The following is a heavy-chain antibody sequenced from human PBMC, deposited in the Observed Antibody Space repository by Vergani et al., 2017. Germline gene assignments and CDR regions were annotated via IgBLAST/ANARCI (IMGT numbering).Heavy chain of an antibody. J-gene: IGHJ4*02. Sequence: QLQLQESGPGLVKPSETLSLTCTVSGGSISSISYYWGWIRQPPGKGLEWIGSIYYCGSTFYNPSLTSRVTISVDTSKNQFSLKLSSVTAADTAVYYCARHIGTMVRGVHDYWGQGTLVTVYS. CDR3: ARHIGTMVRGVHDY. CDR2: IYYCGST. D-gene: IGHD3-10*01. CDR1: GGSISSISYY. V-gene: IGHV4-39*01.